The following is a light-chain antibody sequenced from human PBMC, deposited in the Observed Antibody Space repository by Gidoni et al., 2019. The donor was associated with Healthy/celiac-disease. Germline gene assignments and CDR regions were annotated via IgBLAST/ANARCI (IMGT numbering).Light chain of an antibody. V-gene: IGKV1-33*01. Sequence: DIQMTKSPSSLSASVGDRVTITCQASKDISKYLNWFQQKPGKAPKLLIYDASNLETGVPSRFSGSGSGTDFTFTIISLQPEDIATYYCQQYDNLPPFTFGPGTKVDIK. J-gene: IGKJ3*01. CDR3: QQYDNLPPFT. CDR1: KDISKY. CDR2: DAS.